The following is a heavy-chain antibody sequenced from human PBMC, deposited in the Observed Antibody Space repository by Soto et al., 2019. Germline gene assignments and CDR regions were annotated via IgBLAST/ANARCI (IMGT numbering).Heavy chain of an antibody. J-gene: IGHJ6*02. V-gene: IGHV5-51*01. CDR3: ARLRGAYRIAAAGTDGMDV. D-gene: IGHD6-13*01. CDR2: IYPGDSDT. CDR1: GYSFTSHW. Sequence: GESLKISCKGSGYSFTSHWIGWVRQMPGKGLEWMGIIYPGDSDTRYSPSFQGQVTTSADKSISTAYLQWSSLKASDTAMYYCARLRGAYRIAAAGTDGMDVWGQGTTVTVSS.